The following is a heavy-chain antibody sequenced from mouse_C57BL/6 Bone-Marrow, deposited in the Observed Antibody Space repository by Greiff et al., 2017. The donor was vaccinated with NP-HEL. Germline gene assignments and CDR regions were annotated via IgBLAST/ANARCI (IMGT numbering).Heavy chain of an antibody. CDR3: TRESYGSSYDYFDY. J-gene: IGHJ2*01. Sequence: DVQLQESGEGLVKPGGSLKLSCAASGFTFSSYAMSWVRQTPEKRLEWVAYISSGGDYIYYADTVKGRFTISRDNARNTLYLQMSSLKSEDTAMYYCTRESYGSSYDYFDYWGQGTTLTVSS. CDR2: ISSGGDYI. V-gene: IGHV5-9-1*02. CDR1: GFTFSSYA. D-gene: IGHD1-1*01.